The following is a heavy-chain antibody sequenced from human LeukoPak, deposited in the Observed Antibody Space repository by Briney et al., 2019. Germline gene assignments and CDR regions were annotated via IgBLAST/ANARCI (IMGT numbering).Heavy chain of an antibody. V-gene: IGHV5-51*01. CDR1: GYSFSIYW. Sequence: GDSLKISCKTSGYSFSIYWIGWVRQMPGQGLEWMGIIFPGDSDTRYSPSFQGQVTISADKSISTAYLQWNSLKASDTAMYYCSRWVTADRGKKDAFDIWGQGTMVTVSS. CDR3: SRWVTADRGKKDAFDI. CDR2: IFPGDSDT. D-gene: IGHD2-21*02. J-gene: IGHJ3*02.